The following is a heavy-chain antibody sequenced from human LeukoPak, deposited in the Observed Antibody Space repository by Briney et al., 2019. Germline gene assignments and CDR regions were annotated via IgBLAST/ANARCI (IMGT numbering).Heavy chain of an antibody. CDR3: VRVTGFRSFDWLSPPDY. J-gene: IGHJ4*02. Sequence: ASVKVSCKASGYTFNNYGVSWGRQAPGQGREWRGGMGAYNGDRNYAQNLQGRVTMTTDTSTSTAYMELRGLRSDDTAVYYCVRVTGFRSFDWLSPPDYWGQGTLVTVSS. D-gene: IGHD3-9*01. V-gene: IGHV1-18*01. CDR1: GYTFNNYG. CDR2: MGAYNGDR.